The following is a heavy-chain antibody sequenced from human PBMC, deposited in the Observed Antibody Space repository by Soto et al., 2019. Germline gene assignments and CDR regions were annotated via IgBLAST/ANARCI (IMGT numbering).Heavy chain of an antibody. J-gene: IGHJ4*02. V-gene: IGHV3-30-3*01. CDR3: ARSYCGDDCALDH. CDR2: ISYDGTNK. CDR1: GFIFSSYV. D-gene: IGHD2-21*02. Sequence: GGSLRLSCAASGFIFSSYVMHWVRQAPGKGLEWVAVISYDGTNKHYADSVTGRFTISRDNSKSTLYVQMNGLRAEDTAVYYCARSYCGDDCALDHWGQGTLVTVSS.